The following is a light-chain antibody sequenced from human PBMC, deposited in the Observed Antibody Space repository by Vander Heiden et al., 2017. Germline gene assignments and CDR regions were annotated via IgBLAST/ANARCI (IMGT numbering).Light chain of an antibody. CDR2: EAS. J-gene: IGKJ1*01. CDR1: QSIDNW. CDR3: QQYNSHSRT. V-gene: IGKV1-5*03. Sequence: DIQITPSPYTLSASVGDRVTITCRASQSIDNWLAWYKQKPGKAPKLLIYEASSLDSGVPSRFSGSGSGTEFTLTISSLQPGDVATYYCQQYNSHSRTFGQGTKVDIK.